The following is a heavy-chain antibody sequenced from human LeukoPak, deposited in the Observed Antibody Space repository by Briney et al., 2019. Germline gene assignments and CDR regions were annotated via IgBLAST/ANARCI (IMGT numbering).Heavy chain of an antibody. J-gene: IGHJ4*02. CDR2: IKEDGSEK. V-gene: IGHV3-7*05. D-gene: IGHD2-2*01. CDR1: GFTFDSYW. Sequence: GGSLRLCCATSGFTFDSYWMSWVRQAPGKGLEWVANIKEDGSEKYYVDSVKGRFTISRDNAKNSVYLQMNSLRAADTAVYYCAREVGSAARSRWGQGTLVTVSS. CDR3: AREVGSAARSR.